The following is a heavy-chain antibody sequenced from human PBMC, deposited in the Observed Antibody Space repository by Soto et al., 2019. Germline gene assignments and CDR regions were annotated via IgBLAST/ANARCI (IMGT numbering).Heavy chain of an antibody. V-gene: IGHV3-30-3*01. CDR2: ISNDGSNT. CDR3: ATWDGYNC. CDR1: GLTFSTFV. Sequence: SLRLSCAASGLTFSTFVMHWVRQAPGKGLEWVAVISNDGSNTYHADSVKGRFTISRDNSKSTLYLQMNSLRPEDTAVYYCATWDGYNCWGQGTLVTVSS. J-gene: IGHJ4*02. D-gene: IGHD5-12*01.